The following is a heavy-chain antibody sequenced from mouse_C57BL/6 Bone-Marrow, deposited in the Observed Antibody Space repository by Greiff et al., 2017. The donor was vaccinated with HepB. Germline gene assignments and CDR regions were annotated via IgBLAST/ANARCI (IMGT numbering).Heavy chain of an antibody. CDR2: IDPENGDT. J-gene: IGHJ2*01. V-gene: IGHV14-4*01. CDR1: GFNIKDDY. Sequence: EVQGVESGAELVRPGASVKLSCTASGFNIKDDYMHWVKQRPEQGLEWIGWIDPENGDTEYASKFQGKATITADTSSNTAYLQLSSLTSEDTAVYYCTTTLYYFDYWGQGTTLTVSS. CDR3: TTTLYYFDY.